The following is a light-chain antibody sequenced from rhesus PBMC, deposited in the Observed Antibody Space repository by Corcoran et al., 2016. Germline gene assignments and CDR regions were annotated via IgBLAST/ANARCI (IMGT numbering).Light chain of an antibody. CDR2: GAG. V-gene: IGKV3-24*04. J-gene: IGKJ1*01. CDR3: RQSSNLWT. CDR1: QRVGSY. Sequence: ETVVTQSPATLSLSPGERATLSCRASQRVGSYLAWYQQKPGQAPRPLIYGAGSRATVIPDRFSGRGSVTDLPLTVNSLEPEDVGIYYCRQSSNLWTFGQRTKVEIK.